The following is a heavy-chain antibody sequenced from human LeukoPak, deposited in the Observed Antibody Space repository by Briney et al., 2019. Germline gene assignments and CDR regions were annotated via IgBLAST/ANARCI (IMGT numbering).Heavy chain of an antibody. CDR1: GYTFTGYY. CDR2: INPNSGGT. D-gene: IGHD3-22*01. V-gene: IGHV1-2*02. Sequence: ASVKVSCKASGYTFTGYYMHWVRQAPGQGLEWMGWINPNSGGTNYAQKFQGRVTMTRDTSTSTAYMELRSLRSDDTAVYYCARDLTHRRNYDNSGYQIVPAFWGQGTLVTVSS. J-gene: IGHJ4*02. CDR3: ARDLTHRRNYDNSGYQIVPAF.